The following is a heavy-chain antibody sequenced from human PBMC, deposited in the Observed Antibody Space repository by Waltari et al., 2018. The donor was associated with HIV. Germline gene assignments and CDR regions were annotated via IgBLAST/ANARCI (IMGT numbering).Heavy chain of an antibody. CDR3: ARGEQQQLVPVDYFDY. CDR2: INHSGST. Sequence: QVQLQQWGAGLLKPSETLSLTCAVYGGSFSGYYWSWIRQPPGKGLEWIGEINHSGSTNYNPSLKSRVTISVDTSKNQFSLKLSSVTAADTAVYYCARGEQQQLVPVDYFDYWGQGTLVTVSS. J-gene: IGHJ4*02. D-gene: IGHD6-13*01. V-gene: IGHV4-34*01. CDR1: GGSFSGYY.